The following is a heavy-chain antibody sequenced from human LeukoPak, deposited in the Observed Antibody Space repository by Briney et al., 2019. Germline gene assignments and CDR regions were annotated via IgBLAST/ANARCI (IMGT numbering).Heavy chain of an antibody. J-gene: IGHJ6*02. D-gene: IGHD1-1*01. V-gene: IGHV4-34*01. CDR1: GGSFSGYY. CDR2: INHSGST. Sequence: TLSLTCAVYGGSFSGYYWSWIRQPPGKGLEWIGEINHSGSTNYNPSLKSRVTISVDTSKNQFSLKLSPVTAADTAVYYCARGPTRTSYYYYGVDVWGQGTTVTVSS. CDR3: ARGPTRTSYYYYGVDV.